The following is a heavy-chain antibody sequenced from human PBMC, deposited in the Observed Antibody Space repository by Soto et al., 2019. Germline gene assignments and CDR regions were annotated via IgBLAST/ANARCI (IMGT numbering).Heavy chain of an antibody. CDR2: IGASGDIT. J-gene: IGHJ4*02. CDR1: ECNMTAFG. V-gene: IGHV3-23*01. D-gene: IGHD2-21*02. Sequence: VESQLLSRSAAECNMTAFGVSWVSQEQRKGLEWVAGIGASGDITWYADSVKGRLSISRDNSKNTLYLQLNSLRFEDTAVYYCAKDDFTDRGDDYFDYWGPGSLVIFS. CDR3: AKDDFTDRGDDYFDY.